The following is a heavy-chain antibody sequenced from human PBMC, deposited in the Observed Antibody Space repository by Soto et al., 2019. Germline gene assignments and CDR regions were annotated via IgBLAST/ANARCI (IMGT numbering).Heavy chain of an antibody. CDR3: AKERVSQYYYYYGMDV. J-gene: IGHJ6*02. Sequence: EVQLLESGGGLVQPGGSLRLSCAASGFIFSNYVMSWVRQAPGKGLEWVSGISGTGDNTDYADSVKGRFTISRDNSRNTLYLQKNSLRAEDTAVYYCAKERVSQYYYYYGMDVWGQGTTVIVFS. CDR1: GFIFSNYV. D-gene: IGHD3-22*01. V-gene: IGHV3-23*01. CDR2: ISGTGDNT.